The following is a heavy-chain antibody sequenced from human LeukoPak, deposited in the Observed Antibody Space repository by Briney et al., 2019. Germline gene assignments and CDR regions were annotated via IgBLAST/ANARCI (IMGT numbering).Heavy chain of an antibody. J-gene: IGHJ3*02. Sequence: SETLSLTCSVVGDSVNSSNYYWGWIRQPPGRGLEWIGSISYGGTTYYNPSLKSRVAISVDSSKSHFSLKVNSVTAADTAVYYCANYCSSSSCHIRRAFDIWGQGTMVTVSS. D-gene: IGHD2-2*02. CDR1: GDSVNSSNYY. V-gene: IGHV4-39*02. CDR2: ISYGGTT. CDR3: ANYCSSSSCHIRRAFDI.